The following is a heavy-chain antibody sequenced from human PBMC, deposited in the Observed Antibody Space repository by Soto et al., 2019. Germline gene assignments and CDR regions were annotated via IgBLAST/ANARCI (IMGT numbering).Heavy chain of an antibody. J-gene: IGHJ4*02. Sequence: QVQLVQSGAEVKKPGSSVKVSCKASGGSFSNFVISGVRQAPGQGLEWMGGIIPNFGTTNYAQKFQGKVTITADETTRTAYLALSGLTSEDTSVYYCARDVGGEATIRYWGQGTLVTVSS. CDR1: GGSFSNFV. D-gene: IGHD5-12*01. V-gene: IGHV1-69*01. CDR3: ARDVGGEATIRY. CDR2: IIPNFGTT.